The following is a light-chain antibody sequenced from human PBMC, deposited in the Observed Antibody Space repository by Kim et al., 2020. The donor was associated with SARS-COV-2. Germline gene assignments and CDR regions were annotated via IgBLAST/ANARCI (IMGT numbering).Light chain of an antibody. Sequence: ELTQPPSASGTPGQRVTISCSGSSSNIGRNTVNWYQQLPGTAPKLLIYSSNQRPSGVPDRFSGSKSGTSASLAISGLQSEDEADYYCAAWDDSLSGWVFGGGTKLTVL. V-gene: IGLV1-44*01. CDR2: SSN. CDR1: SSNIGRNT. CDR3: AAWDDSLSGWV. J-gene: IGLJ3*02.